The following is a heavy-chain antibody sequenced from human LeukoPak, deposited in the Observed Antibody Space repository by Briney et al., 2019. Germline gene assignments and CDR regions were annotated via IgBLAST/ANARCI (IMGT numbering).Heavy chain of an antibody. V-gene: IGHV1-2*02. D-gene: IGHD3-10*01. CDR2: INPKRGGS. J-gene: IGHJ4*02. CDR1: VYTFTGYY. CDR3: ARDITLRSSKVRDTDY. Sequence: GCSVKVSCKASVYTFTGYYMHWVRQAPGQGLEWMGWINPKRGGSHYAQKLQGRVTMTRDTYISTASMELSRLRADDTPVYFCARDITLRSSKVRDTDYCGQGTLVTVSS.